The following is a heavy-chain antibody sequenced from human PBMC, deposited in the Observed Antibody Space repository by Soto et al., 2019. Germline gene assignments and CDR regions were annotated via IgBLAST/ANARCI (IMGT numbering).Heavy chain of an antibody. CDR1: GYTFTSYG. CDR3: ARDKEYYYDSSGYYYYGMDV. Sequence: GASVKVSCKASGYTFTSYGISWVRQAPGQGLEWMGWISAYNGNTNYAQKLQGRVTMTTDTSMSTAYMELSRLRSDDTAVYYCARDKEYYYDSSGYYYYGMDVWGQGTTVTVSS. D-gene: IGHD3-22*01. CDR2: ISAYNGNT. J-gene: IGHJ6*02. V-gene: IGHV1-18*01.